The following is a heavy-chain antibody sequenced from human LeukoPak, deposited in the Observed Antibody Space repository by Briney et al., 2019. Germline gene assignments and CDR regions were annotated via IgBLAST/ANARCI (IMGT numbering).Heavy chain of an antibody. CDR3: ARAPAALYSDS. J-gene: IGHJ4*02. Sequence: PSETLSLTCTVSGGSISSSRYYWGWIRQPPGKALEWIGSIYYTGSTYNNTSLKSRVTISVDTSKNQFSLRLSSVTAADTAVYYCARAPAALYSDSWGQGTLVTVSS. CDR2: IYYTGST. D-gene: IGHD2-2*01. CDR1: GGSISSSRYY. V-gene: IGHV4-39*02.